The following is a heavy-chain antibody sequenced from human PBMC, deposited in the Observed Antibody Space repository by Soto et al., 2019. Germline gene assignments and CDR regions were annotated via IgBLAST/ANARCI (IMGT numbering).Heavy chain of an antibody. CDR2: ISHDGSKT. CDR1: GFTVSSNY. J-gene: IGHJ4*02. V-gene: IGHV3-30*18. Sequence: GGSLRLSCAASGFTVSSNYMSWVRQAPGKGLEWVAVISHDGSKTNYADSVKGRVTISRDNSKDTVYLQMNNLRADDTALYYCAKEPQEWLYILYGHYFGNWGQGA. CDR3: AKEPQEWLYILYGHYFGN. D-gene: IGHD3-3*01.